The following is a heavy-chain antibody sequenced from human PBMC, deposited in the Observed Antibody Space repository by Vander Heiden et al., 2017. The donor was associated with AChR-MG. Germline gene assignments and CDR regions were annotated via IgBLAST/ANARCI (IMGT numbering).Heavy chain of an antibody. CDR2: IRGSGGSI. V-gene: IGHV3-23*01. CDR1: GFTFSSYA. J-gene: IGHJ4*02. CDR3: VRQDSGYGEFRRAVATAFDY. D-gene: IGHD5-12*01. Sequence: EVQLLESGGNLVQPGGSLRLSCVPSGFTFSSYAMSWVRQGPGKGLEWVSCIRGSGGSIDYADSVKGRFTISIDNSKNTLYLQLNSLRAEDTAIYYCVRQDSGYGEFRRAVATAFDYWGQGTLVTVSS.